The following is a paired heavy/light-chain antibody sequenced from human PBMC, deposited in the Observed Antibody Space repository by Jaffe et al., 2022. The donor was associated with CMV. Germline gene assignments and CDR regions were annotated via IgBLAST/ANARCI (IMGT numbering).Heavy chain of an antibody. D-gene: IGHD3-16*01. CDR3: AKRLIADTGPFDY. CDR1: GFTFGSHA. V-gene: IGHV3-23*01. J-gene: IGHJ4*02. Sequence: EVWLLESGGTLVQPGGSLTLSCAASGFTFGSHAISWVRQAPGKGLEWVAGINERGIGTLYADSVKGRFTVSRDNSKNTLSLLMNSLRAEDTAIYYCAKRLIADTGPFDYWGQGTLVTVSS. CDR2: INERGIGT.
Light chain of an antibody. Sequence: DIQMTQSPSTLSASVGDRVTITCRASQSINSWLAWYQQKPGKAPNLLIYKASTLQTGVPSRFSGSGSGTEFTLTISSLQPDDFASYHCQQYHAYPLSFGGGTEVEI. CDR3: QQYHAYPLS. CDR2: KAS. J-gene: IGKJ4*01. CDR1: QSINSW. V-gene: IGKV1-5*03.